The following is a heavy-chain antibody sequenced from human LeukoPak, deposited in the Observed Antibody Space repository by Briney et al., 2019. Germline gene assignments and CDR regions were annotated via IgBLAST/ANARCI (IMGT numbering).Heavy chain of an antibody. Sequence: EASVKVSCKASGYTFTGYYMHWVRQAPGQGLEWMGWINPNSGGTNYAQKFQGRVTMTRDTSISTAYMELSRLGSDDTAVYYCASSPHEIDAFDIWGQGTMVTVSS. CDR3: ASSPHEIDAFDI. V-gene: IGHV1-2*02. CDR2: INPNSGGT. J-gene: IGHJ3*02. CDR1: GYTFTGYY.